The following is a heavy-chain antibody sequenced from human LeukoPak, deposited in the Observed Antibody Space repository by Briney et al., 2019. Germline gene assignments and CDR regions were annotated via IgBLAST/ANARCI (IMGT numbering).Heavy chain of an antibody. D-gene: IGHD3-10*01. CDR3: ARVLTMVRGVITPPGY. CDR1: GYTFTGYY. Sequence: ASVKVSCKASGYTFTGYYMHGVRQAPGQGLEWMGWINPNSGGTNYAQKFQGRVTMTRDTSISTAYMELSRLRSDDTAVYYCARVLTMVRGVITPPGYWGQGTLVTVSS. V-gene: IGHV1-2*02. CDR2: INPNSGGT. J-gene: IGHJ4*02.